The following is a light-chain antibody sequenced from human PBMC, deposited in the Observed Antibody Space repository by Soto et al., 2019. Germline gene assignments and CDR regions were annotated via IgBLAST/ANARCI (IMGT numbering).Light chain of an antibody. Sequence: DIQMTQSPASLAASLGDRITISCRASQTISNYLNWYHQKPEEAPKILIYGASTLQSGVPSSVSGSGSGTEFTLSISSLPPDDFGSYYCQQSYNAPFTFGPGTKVDVK. CDR3: QQSYNAPFT. CDR1: QTISNY. V-gene: IGKV1-39*01. J-gene: IGKJ3*01. CDR2: GAS.